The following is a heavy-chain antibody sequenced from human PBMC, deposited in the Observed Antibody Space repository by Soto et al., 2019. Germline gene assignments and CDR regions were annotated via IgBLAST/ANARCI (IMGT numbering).Heavy chain of an antibody. D-gene: IGHD6-19*01. V-gene: IGHV5-51*01. CDR1: GYSFTSYW. Sequence: GESLKISCKGSGYSFTSYWIGWVRQMPGKGLEWMGIIYPGDSETRYSPSFEGQVTISADKSIGTAYLQWSSLKASDTAMYYCARRASSSGQDVWGQGTTVTVSS. CDR2: IYPGDSET. J-gene: IGHJ6*02. CDR3: ARRASSSGQDV.